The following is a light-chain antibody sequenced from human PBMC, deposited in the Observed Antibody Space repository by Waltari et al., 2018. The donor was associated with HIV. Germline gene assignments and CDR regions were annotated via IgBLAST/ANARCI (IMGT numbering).Light chain of an antibody. V-gene: IGLV2-11*01. J-gene: IGLJ3*02. CDR2: DVN. CDR1: SSDVGDYNY. Sequence: QSALTQPRSVSGSPGQSVTISCTGTSSDVGDYNYVSWYQQHPAKAPQLMIFDVNKRRSRVPDRFAGSKTGNAAPLTISGLQAEVEADYYCCSYADDYTWVFGGGTKLTVL. CDR3: CSYADDYTWV.